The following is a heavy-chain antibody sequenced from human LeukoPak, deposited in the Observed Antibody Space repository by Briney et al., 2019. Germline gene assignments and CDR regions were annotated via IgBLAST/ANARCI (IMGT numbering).Heavy chain of an antibody. Sequence: GGSLRLSCAASGFTFSSYSMNWVRQAPGKGLEWVSSISSGSSYIYYADSVMGRFTISRDDAKNSLYLQMNSLRAEDTAVYYCARGIVAAGNIDFWGQGTLVTVSS. CDR3: ARGIVAAGNIDF. CDR2: ISSGSSYI. V-gene: IGHV3-21*01. D-gene: IGHD6-13*01. CDR1: GFTFSSYS. J-gene: IGHJ4*02.